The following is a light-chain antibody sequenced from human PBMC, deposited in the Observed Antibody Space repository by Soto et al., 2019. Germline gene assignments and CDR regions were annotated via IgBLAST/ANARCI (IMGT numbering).Light chain of an antibody. CDR3: QQLNSYSIA. CDR2: AAS. Sequence: DIQLTQSPSFLSASVGDRVTITCRASQGISSYLAWYQQKPGKAPKLLIYAASTLQSGVPSRFSGSGSGTEFTLTIRSLQAEDFATYYCQQLNSYSIAFGQGKRLEIK. V-gene: IGKV1-9*01. CDR1: QGISSY. J-gene: IGKJ5*01.